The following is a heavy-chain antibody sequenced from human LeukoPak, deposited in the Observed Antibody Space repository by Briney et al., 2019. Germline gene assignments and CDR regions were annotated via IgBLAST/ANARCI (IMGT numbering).Heavy chain of an antibody. D-gene: IGHD2-2*02. CDR1: GGSISSHY. V-gene: IGHV4-59*11. CDR3: AELVVPAAIPGVWFDP. CDR2: IYYSGST. Sequence: SETLSLTCTVSGGSISSHYWSWIRQPPGKGLEWIGYIYYSGSTNYNPSLKSRVTMSVDTSKNQFSLKLSSVTAADTAVYYCAELVVPAAIPGVWFDPWGQGTLVTVSS. J-gene: IGHJ5*02.